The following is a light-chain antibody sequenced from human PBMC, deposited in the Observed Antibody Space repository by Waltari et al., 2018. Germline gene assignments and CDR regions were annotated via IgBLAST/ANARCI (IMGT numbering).Light chain of an antibody. Sequence: QSALTQPASVSGSPGPSITISCTGTRSDVGGYTYVSWSQQHPGKAPKLMIYDVSIRPSGVSNRFSGSKSGNTSSLTISGLQAEDEADYYCSSYTSSSTVVFGGGTKLTVL. CDR3: SSYTSSSTVV. CDR1: RSDVGGYTY. CDR2: DVS. V-gene: IGLV2-14*03. J-gene: IGLJ2*01.